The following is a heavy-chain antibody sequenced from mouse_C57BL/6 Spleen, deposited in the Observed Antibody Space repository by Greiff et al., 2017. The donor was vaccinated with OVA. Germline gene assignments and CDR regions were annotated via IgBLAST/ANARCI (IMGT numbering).Heavy chain of an antibody. V-gene: IGHV5-6*02. D-gene: IGHD2-4*01. J-gene: IGHJ3*01. Sequence: DVKLVESGGDLVKPGGSLKLSCAASGFTFSSYGMSWVRQTPDKRLECVATISSGGSYTYYPDSVKGRFTISRDNAKNTLYLQMSSLKSEDTAVYYCARPAGVYYDYDEAYWGQGTLVTVSA. CDR2: ISSGGSYT. CDR3: ARPAGVYYDYDEAY. CDR1: GFTFSSYG.